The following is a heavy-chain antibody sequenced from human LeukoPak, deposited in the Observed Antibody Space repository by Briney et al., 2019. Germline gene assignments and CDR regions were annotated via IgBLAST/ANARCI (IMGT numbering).Heavy chain of an antibody. D-gene: IGHD6-19*01. CDR1: GVSIITSNSY. CDR2: IYYTGNT. Sequence: SETLSLTCTVSGVSIITSNSYWGWIRQPPGKGLEWIGSIYYTGNTYYNASLKSQVSISIDTSKNQFSLRLTSVTAADTAVYYCARVAVAAREYFDYWGQGTLVTVSS. J-gene: IGHJ4*02. CDR3: ARVAVAAREYFDY. V-gene: IGHV4-39*07.